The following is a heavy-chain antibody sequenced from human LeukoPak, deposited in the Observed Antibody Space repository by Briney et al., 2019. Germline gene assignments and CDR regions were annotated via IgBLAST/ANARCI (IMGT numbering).Heavy chain of an antibody. D-gene: IGHD3-3*01. V-gene: IGHV3-74*01. J-gene: IGHJ5*02. CDR1: GFTFSSYG. Sequence: GGSLRLSCAASGFTFSSYGMHWVRQAPGKGLVWVSRINSDGSSTSYADSVKGRFTISRDNAKNTLYLQMNSLRAEDTAVYYCATHDFWSGYRFDPWGQGTLVTVSS. CDR2: INSDGSST. CDR3: ATHDFWSGYRFDP.